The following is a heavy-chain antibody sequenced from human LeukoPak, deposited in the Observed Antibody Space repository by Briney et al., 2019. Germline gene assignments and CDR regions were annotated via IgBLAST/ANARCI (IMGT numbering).Heavy chain of an antibody. Sequence: PSETLSLTCTGAGGSISSYYWSWIRQPPGKGLEWIGHIYGSGSTNYNPSLKSRVTLSVDTSKNQFSLKLSSVTAADTAVYYCAREGTSGTHLNWFDPWGQGTLVTVSS. V-gene: IGHV4-59*01. CDR2: IYGSGST. J-gene: IGHJ5*02. CDR1: GGSISSYY. D-gene: IGHD1-1*01. CDR3: AREGTSGTHLNWFDP.